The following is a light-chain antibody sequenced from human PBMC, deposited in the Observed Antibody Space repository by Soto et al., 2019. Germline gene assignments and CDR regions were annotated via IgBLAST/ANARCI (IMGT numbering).Light chain of an antibody. CDR1: QSISSY. V-gene: IGKV1-39*01. CDR2: AAS. Sequence: DIPLTQSPSSLAASLAASANITCRESQSISSYLNWYQQKPGKAPKLLIYAASSLQSGVPSRFSGSGSGTDFTLTISSLQPEDFATYYCQQSYSTLLLTFGGGTKVDIK. J-gene: IGKJ4*01. CDR3: QQSYSTLLLT.